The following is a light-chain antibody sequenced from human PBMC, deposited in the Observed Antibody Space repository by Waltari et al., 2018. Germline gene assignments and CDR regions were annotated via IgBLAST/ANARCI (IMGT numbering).Light chain of an antibody. CDR3: QQRSNWPGFT. J-gene: IGKJ3*01. CDR2: DAS. CDR1: QSVSSY. Sequence: EIVLTQSPATLSLSPGERATLSCRASQSVSSYLAWYQQKPGQAPRLLIYDASNRATGIPARFSGSGSGTDFTLTISSLEPEDFAVYYCQQRSNWPGFTFGPGTKVDIK. V-gene: IGKV3-11*01.